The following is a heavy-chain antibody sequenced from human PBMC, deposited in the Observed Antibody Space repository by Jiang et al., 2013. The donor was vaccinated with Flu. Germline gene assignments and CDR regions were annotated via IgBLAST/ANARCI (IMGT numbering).Heavy chain of an antibody. CDR1: GGSIGSHY. Sequence: PGLVKPSETLSLTCTVSGGSIGSHYWSWIRQPPGKGLEWIGFISENTDYRTSLKSRVTISVDTSKNQLSLKLNSVTAADTAVYYCARHCTLTNCGFTDVWGKGITVTVSS. J-gene: IGHJ6*04. D-gene: IGHD1-1*01. V-gene: IGHV4-59*11. CDR3: ARHCTLTNCGFTDV. CDR2: ISENT.